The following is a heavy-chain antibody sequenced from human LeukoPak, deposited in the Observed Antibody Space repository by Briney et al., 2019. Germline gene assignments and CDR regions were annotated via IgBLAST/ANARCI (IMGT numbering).Heavy chain of an antibody. V-gene: IGHV4-59*12. J-gene: IGHJ4*02. CDR1: GGSISSYY. CDR3: AREELEWLLFIDY. D-gene: IGHD3-3*01. Sequence: SETLSLTCTVSGGSISSYYWSWIRQPPGKGLEWIGYIYYSGSTNYNPSLKSRVTISVDTSKNQFSLKLSSVTAADTAVYYCAREELEWLLFIDYWGQGTLVTVSS. CDR2: IYYSGST.